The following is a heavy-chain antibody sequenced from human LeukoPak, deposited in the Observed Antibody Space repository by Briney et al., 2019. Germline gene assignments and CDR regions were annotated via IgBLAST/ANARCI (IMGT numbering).Heavy chain of an antibody. V-gene: IGHV1-8*01. J-gene: IGHJ4*02. CDR1: GYTFTSYD. Sequence: ASVKVSCKASGYTFTSYDINWLRQATGQGLEWMGWMNPNSGNTGYAQKFQGRVTMTRNTSISTAYMELSSLRSEDTAVYYCARIDSLGFLEWLLNDYWGQGTLVTVSS. D-gene: IGHD3-3*01. CDR2: MNPNSGNT. CDR3: ARIDSLGFLEWLLNDY.